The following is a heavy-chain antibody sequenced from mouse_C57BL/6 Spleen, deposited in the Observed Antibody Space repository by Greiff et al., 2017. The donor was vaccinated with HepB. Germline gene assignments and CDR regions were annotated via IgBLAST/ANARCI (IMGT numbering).Heavy chain of an antibody. CDR2: INPNYGTT. CDR1: GYSFTDYN. V-gene: IGHV1-39*01. Sequence: EVQGVESGPELVKPGASVKISCKASGYSFTDYNMNWVKQSNGKSLEWIGVINPNYGTTSYNQKFKGKATLTVDQSSSTAYMQLNSLTSEDSAVYYCARRGYYYGSSEDWYFDVWGTGTTVTVSS. D-gene: IGHD1-1*01. J-gene: IGHJ1*03. CDR3: ARRGYYYGSSEDWYFDV.